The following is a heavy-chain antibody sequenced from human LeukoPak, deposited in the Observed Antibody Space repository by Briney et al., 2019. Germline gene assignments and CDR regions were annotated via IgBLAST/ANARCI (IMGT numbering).Heavy chain of an antibody. V-gene: IGHV4-38-2*02. CDR3: ARGIPEGVTMVRGVVVAAFDY. CDR2: IYHSGST. D-gene: IGHD3-10*01. Sequence: KPSETLSLTCTVSGYLISSGYYWGWIRQPPGKGLEWIGSIYHSGSTHYSPSLKSRVTISLDTSKNQFSLKLNSVTATDTAVYYCARGIPEGVTMVRGVVVAAFDYWGQGTLVSVSS. CDR1: GYLISSGYY. J-gene: IGHJ4*02.